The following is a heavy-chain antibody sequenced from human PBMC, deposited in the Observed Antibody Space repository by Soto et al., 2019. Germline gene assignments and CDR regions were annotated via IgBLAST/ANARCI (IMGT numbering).Heavy chain of an antibody. J-gene: IGHJ4*02. CDR3: ARALKVGSWTHFDY. CDR1: GGSFSGYY. CDR2: INHSGST. Sequence: PSETLSLTCAVYGGSFSGYYWTWIRQPPGTGLEWIGEINHSGSTNYNPSLKSRVTISVDTSKNQFSLKLTSVTAADTAVYYCARALKVGSWTHFDYWGQGTLVTVSS. V-gene: IGHV4-34*01. D-gene: IGHD6-13*01.